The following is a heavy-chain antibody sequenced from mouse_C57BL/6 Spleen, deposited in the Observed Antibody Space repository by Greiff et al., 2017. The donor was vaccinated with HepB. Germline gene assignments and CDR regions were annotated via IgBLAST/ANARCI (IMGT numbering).Heavy chain of an antibody. V-gene: IGHV14-4*01. J-gene: IGHJ4*01. CDR2: IDPENGDT. CDR1: GFNIKDDY. CDR3: TTKKNYYGSSLMDY. D-gene: IGHD1-1*01. Sequence: VQLQQSGAELVRPGASVKLSCTASGFNIKDDYMHWVKQRPEQGLEWIGWIDPENGDTEYASKFQGKATITADTSSNTAYLQLSSLTSEDTAVYYCTTKKNYYGSSLMDYWGQGTSVTVSS.